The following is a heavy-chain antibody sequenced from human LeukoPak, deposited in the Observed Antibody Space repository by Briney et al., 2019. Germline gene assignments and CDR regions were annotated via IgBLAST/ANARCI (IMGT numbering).Heavy chain of an antibody. CDR3: ARHCCSGPAKRVFDI. D-gene: IGHD2-15*01. V-gene: IGHV4-39*01. Sequence: SETLSLTCTVSGGSIISSDYHWGWVRQPPGKGLEWIGTISYSGNTDYNPSLRSRVTISVDTSNNQFSLKLGSVTAADTAVYHCARHCCSGPAKRVFDIWGQGTMVTVSS. CDR1: GGSIISSDYH. J-gene: IGHJ3*02. CDR2: ISYSGNT.